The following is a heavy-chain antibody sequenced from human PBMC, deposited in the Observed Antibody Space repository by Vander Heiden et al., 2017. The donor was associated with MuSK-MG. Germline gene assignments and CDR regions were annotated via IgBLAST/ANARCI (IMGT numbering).Heavy chain of an antibody. CDR1: GGTFSSYA. CDR3: ARIEVGTDYTGVYYYYYMDV. Sequence: QVQLVQSGAEVKKPGSSVKVSCKASGGTFSSYAISWVRQAPGQGLEWMGGIIPIFGTANYAQKFQGRVTITADESTSTAYMELSSLRSEDTAVYYCARIEVGTDYTGVYYYYYMDVWGKGTTVTVSS. J-gene: IGHJ6*03. V-gene: IGHV1-69*01. CDR2: IIPIFGTA. D-gene: IGHD2-21*01.